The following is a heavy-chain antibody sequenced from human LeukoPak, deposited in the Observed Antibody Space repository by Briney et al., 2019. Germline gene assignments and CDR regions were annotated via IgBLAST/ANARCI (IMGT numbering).Heavy chain of an antibody. J-gene: IGHJ6*03. CDR3: ARGRISYYYYYYMDV. CDR2: INHSGST. V-gene: IGHV4-34*01. Sequence: SETLSLTCAVYGGSFSGYYWSWIRQPPGKGLEWIGEINHSGSTNYNPSLKSRVTISVDTSKNQFSLKLSSVTAADTAVYYCARGRISYYYYYYMDVWGKGTTVTVPS. CDR1: GGSFSGYY.